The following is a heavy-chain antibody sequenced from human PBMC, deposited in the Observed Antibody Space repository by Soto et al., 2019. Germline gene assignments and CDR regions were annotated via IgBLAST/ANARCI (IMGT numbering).Heavy chain of an antibody. J-gene: IGHJ6*02. D-gene: IGHD3-10*01. V-gene: IGHV4-39*01. Sequence: SETLSLTCTVSGGSISSSSYYWGWIRQPPGKGLEWIGSIYYSGSTYYNPSLKSRVTISVDTSKNQFSLTLSSVTAAATAVYYCAGGYGVRGVTDAYYYGMDVWGQGTTVTVSS. CDR2: IYYSGST. CDR3: AGGYGVRGVTDAYYYGMDV. CDR1: GGSISSSSYY.